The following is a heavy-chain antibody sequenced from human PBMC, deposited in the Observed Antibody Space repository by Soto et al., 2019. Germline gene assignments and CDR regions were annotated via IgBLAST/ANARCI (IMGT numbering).Heavy chain of an antibody. CDR3: ASRALCSSTSCTEGPNYYYYGMDV. J-gene: IGHJ6*02. CDR1: GYSFTSYW. D-gene: IGHD2-2*01. V-gene: IGHV5-10-1*01. CDR2: IDPSDSYT. Sequence: LGESLKISCKGSGYSFTSYWISWVRQMPGKGLEWMGRIDPSDSYTNYSPSFQGHVTISADKSISTAYLQWSSLKASDTAMYYCASRALCSSTSCTEGPNYYYYGMDVWGQGTTVTVSS.